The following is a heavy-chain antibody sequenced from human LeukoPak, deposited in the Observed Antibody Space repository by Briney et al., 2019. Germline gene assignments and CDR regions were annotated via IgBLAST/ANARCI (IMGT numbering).Heavy chain of an antibody. J-gene: IGHJ6*03. V-gene: IGHV1-2*02. D-gene: IGHD4-11*01. CDR2: INPNSGGT. CDR1: GYTFTGYY. Sequence: ASVKVSCKPSGYTFTGYYIHWVRQAPGQGLEWMGWINPNSGGTNYAQKFQGRVTMTRDTSISTAYMELSRLRSDDTAVYYCARGPTVITNYYYYYMDVWGKGTTVTVSS. CDR3: ARGPTVITNYYYYYMDV.